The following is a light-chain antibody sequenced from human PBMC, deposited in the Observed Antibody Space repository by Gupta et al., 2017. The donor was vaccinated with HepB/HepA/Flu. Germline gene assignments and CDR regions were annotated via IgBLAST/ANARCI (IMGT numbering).Light chain of an antibody. Sequence: HAVVTQEPSLTVSPGGTLPLTSGSSTGPVTSGHYPYWFQQKPGQAPRTLIYDTSNKHSWTPARFSGSLLGGKAALTLSGAQPEDEAEYYCLFSYIGSRVFGGGTKLTVL. V-gene: IGLV7-46*01. J-gene: IGLJ3*02. CDR3: LFSYIGSRV. CDR2: DTS. CDR1: TGPVTSGHY.